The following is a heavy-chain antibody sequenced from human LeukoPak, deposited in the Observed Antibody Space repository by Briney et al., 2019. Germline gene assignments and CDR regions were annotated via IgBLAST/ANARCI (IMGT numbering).Heavy chain of an antibody. CDR1: GFTFSSYA. V-gene: IGHV3-30*04. J-gene: IGHJ4*02. CDR2: ISYDGSNK. D-gene: IGHD1-1*01. Sequence: GGSLRLSCAASGFTFSSYAMHWVRQAPGKGLEWVAVISYDGSNKYYADSVKGRFTISRDNSKNTLYLQMNSLRAEDTAVYYCARDNWDGRRELDYWGQGTLVTVSS. CDR3: ARDNWDGRRELDY.